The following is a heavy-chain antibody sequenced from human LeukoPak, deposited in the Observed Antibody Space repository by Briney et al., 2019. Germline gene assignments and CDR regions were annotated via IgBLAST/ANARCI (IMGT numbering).Heavy chain of an antibody. CDR3: ARVRSGWLQPLSNSLYEFDY. Sequence: PGGSLRLSCAASGFTVSSNYMSWVCQTPGKGLEWVSLIYTGGTTYYADSVKGRFTISRDNSENTLYLQMNSLTTEDTAVYYCARVRSGWLQPLSNSLYEFDYWGQGTLVTVSS. D-gene: IGHD5-24*01. J-gene: IGHJ4*02. CDR1: GFTVSSNY. CDR2: IYTGGTT. V-gene: IGHV3-66*02.